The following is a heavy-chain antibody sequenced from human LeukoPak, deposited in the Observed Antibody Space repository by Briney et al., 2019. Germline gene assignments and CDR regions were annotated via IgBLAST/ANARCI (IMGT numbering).Heavy chain of an antibody. D-gene: IGHD1-26*01. V-gene: IGHV3-43*02. CDR2: ISGNGATT. J-gene: IGHJ4*02. CDR1: GFNFDDYA. CDR3: VKERERLNYFDY. Sequence: GGSLRLSCAASGFNFDDYAMHWVRQAPGKGLEWVSLISGNGATTSYAESVMGRFTISRDNSKNSLFLQVNSLRTEDSALYYCVKERERLNYFDYWGQGTLVTVSS.